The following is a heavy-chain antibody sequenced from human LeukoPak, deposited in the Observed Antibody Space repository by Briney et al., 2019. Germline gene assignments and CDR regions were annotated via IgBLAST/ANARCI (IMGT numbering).Heavy chain of an antibody. D-gene: IGHD3-9*01. Sequence: GGSLRLSCAASGFTFSDYYMSWIRQAPGKGLEWVSYISSSSSYTNYADSVKGRFTISRDNAKNSLYLQMNSLGAEDTAVYYCARQYYDILTGMYYFDYWGQGTLVTVSS. CDR1: GFTFSDYY. J-gene: IGHJ4*02. CDR2: ISSSSSYT. CDR3: ARQYYDILTGMYYFDY. V-gene: IGHV3-11*03.